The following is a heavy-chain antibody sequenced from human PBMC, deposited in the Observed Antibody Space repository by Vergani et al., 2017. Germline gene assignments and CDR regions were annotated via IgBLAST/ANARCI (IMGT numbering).Heavy chain of an antibody. Sequence: VQLLQSGGGVIQPGGSVRLSCAASGFTFSSYGMHWVRQAPGKGLEWVAVISYDGSNKYYADSVKGRFTISRDNSKNTLYLQMNSLRAEDTAVYYCAKNGQLLYYYYMDVWGKGTTVTVSS. CDR3: AKNGQLLYYYYMDV. D-gene: IGHD2-2*01. CDR2: ISYDGSNK. V-gene: IGHV3-30*18. J-gene: IGHJ6*03. CDR1: GFTFSSYG.